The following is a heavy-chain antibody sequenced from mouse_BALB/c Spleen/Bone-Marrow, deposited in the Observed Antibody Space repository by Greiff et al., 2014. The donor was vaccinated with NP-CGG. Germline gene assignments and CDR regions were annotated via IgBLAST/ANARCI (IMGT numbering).Heavy chain of an antibody. CDR3: ARKDYDSFFDY. CDR1: GYTFTDYN. CDR2: TYPYNGGT. D-gene: IGHD2-4*01. Sequence: VQLQQSGPELVKPGASVKISCKASGYTFTDYNMHWVKQSHGKSLEWIGYTYPYNGGTGYNQKFKTKATLTVDNSSSTAYMELRSLTSEDSAVYCCARKDYDSFFDYWGQGTTLTVSS. J-gene: IGHJ2*01. V-gene: IGHV1S29*02.